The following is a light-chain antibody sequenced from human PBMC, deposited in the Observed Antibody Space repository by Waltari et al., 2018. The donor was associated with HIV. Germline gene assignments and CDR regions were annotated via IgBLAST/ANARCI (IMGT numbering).Light chain of an antibody. J-gene: IGLJ1*01. CDR3: SSYSSSTSPYV. V-gene: IGLV2-14*01. CDR1: TRHIGTYTY. CDR2: EVS. Sequence: QSALTQPASVSGSPGQSITISCTGTTRHIGTYTYVSWYQHHPGKAPKLIIYEVSNRPSGVSNRFSGSKSGNTASLTVSGLHAEDEGDYYCSSYSSSTSPYVFGTGTKVTVV.